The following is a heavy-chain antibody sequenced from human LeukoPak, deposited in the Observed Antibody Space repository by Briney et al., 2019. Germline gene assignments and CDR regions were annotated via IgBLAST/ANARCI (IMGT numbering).Heavy chain of an antibody. J-gene: IGHJ4*02. Sequence: GGSLRLSCAASGFTFSSYGIHWVRQAPGKGLEWVAVIWYDGSNKYYADSVKGRFTISRDNSKNTMYLQMNSLRVEDTAVYYCARDLTHYFDYWGQGTLVTVSS. CDR1: GFTFSSYG. CDR3: ARDLTHYFDY. CDR2: IWYDGSNK. V-gene: IGHV3-33*01.